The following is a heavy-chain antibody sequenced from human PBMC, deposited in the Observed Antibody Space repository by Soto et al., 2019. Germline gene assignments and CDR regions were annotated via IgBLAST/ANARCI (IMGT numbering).Heavy chain of an antibody. Sequence: QLQLQESGPGLVKPSETLSLTCTVSGGSISRSSYYWGWIRQPPGKGLEWVGSLYYSGSTYYNSSLKSRVTISVDTSQNQFSLKLSSVTAADTAVYYCTRQGNSSGFRRPIRQFDYWGQGTLVTVSS. CDR2: LYYSGST. CDR3: TRQGNSSGFRRPIRQFDY. CDR1: GGSISRSSYY. V-gene: IGHV4-39*01. J-gene: IGHJ4*02. D-gene: IGHD5-18*01.